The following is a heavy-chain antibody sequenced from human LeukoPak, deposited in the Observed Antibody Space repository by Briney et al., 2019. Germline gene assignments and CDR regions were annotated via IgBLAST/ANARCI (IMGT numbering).Heavy chain of an antibody. Sequence: SETLSLTCTVSGGSISSSSYYWRWLRQPPGKGLEGVGSLYYSGSTYYHPSLKRRVTISVDTSKHQFSLKQSSVTAADTAVYYCARHLIGRWLRFNCVASYYYYMDVWAKGTTVSVSS. CDR3: ARHLIGRWLRFNCVASYYYYMDV. J-gene: IGHJ6*03. D-gene: IGHD5-12*01. V-gene: IGHV4-39*01. CDR2: LYYSGST. CDR1: GGSISSSSYY.